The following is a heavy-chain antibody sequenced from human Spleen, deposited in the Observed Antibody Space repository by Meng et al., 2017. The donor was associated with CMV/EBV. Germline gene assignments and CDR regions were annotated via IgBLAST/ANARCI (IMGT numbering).Heavy chain of an antibody. J-gene: IGHJ4*02. Sequence: ASVKVSCKASGYTFSSYGISWVRQAPGQGLEWVGWVSGYNGDTKYAQNFQGRVTMTRDTSISTAYMELSRLRPDDTAVYYCARVERDQLLEYWGQGTLVTVSS. CDR2: VSGYNGDT. D-gene: IGHD2-2*01. CDR1: GYTFSSYG. V-gene: IGHV1-18*01. CDR3: ARVERDQLLEY.